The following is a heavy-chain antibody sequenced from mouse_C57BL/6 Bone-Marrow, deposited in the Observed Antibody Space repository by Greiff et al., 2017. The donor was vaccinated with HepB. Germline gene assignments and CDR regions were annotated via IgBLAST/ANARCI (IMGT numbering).Heavy chain of an antibody. CDR2: INPSNGGT. D-gene: IGHD3-3*01. CDR1: GYTFTSYW. V-gene: IGHV1-53*01. Sequence: QVQLQQPGPELVKPGASVKLSCKASGYTFTSYWMHWVKQRPGQGLEWIGNINPSNGGTNYNEKFKSKATLTVDKSSSTAYMQLSSLTSEDSAVYYCAREGGVSFHFDVWGTGTTVTVSS. J-gene: IGHJ1*03. CDR3: AREGGVSFHFDV.